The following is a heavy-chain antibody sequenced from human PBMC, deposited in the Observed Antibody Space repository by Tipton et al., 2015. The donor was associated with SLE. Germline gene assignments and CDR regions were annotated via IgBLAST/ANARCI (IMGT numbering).Heavy chain of an antibody. CDR1: GFTFSSYA. D-gene: IGHD6-13*01. Sequence: GSLRLSCAASGFTFSSYAMTWVRQAPGKGLEWVSAISGSGGSTYYADSVKGRFTISRDNSKNTLYLQMNSLRAEDTAVYYCAKTSSSWYWGYWYFDLWGRGTLVTVSS. CDR2: ISGSGGST. CDR3: AKTSSSWYWGYWYFDL. J-gene: IGHJ2*01. V-gene: IGHV3-23*01.